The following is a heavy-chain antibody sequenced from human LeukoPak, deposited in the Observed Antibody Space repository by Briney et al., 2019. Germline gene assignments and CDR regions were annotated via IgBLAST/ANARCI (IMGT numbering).Heavy chain of an antibody. V-gene: IGHV3-33*01. CDR1: GFTFSSYG. Sequence: GGSLRLSCAASGFTFSSYGMHWVRQAPGKGLEWVAVIWYDGSDKYYGDSVKGRFTISRDNSKNTLYLQMNSLRAEDTAVYYCARRFGELVDYWGQGTLVTVSS. CDR2: IWYDGSDK. D-gene: IGHD3-10*01. CDR3: ARRFGELVDY. J-gene: IGHJ4*02.